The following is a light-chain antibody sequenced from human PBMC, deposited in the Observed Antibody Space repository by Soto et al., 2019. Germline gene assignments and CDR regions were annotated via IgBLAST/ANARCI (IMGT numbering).Light chain of an antibody. Sequence: EIVLTQSPGTLSLSPGERATLSCRASQSVSSSYLAWYQQKPGQAPRLLIYGASSSATGIQDRFSGSGSGTDFTLTISRLEPEDFAVYYCQQYGSSPYTVGQGTKLEIK. CDR3: QQYGSSPYT. V-gene: IGKV3-20*01. CDR1: QSVSSSY. J-gene: IGKJ2*01. CDR2: GAS.